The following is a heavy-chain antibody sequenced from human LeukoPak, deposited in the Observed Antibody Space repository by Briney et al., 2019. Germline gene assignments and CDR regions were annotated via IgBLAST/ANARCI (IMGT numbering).Heavy chain of an antibody. J-gene: IGHJ4*02. Sequence: GGSLRLSCAASGFTFSSYAMSWVRQAPGKGLEWVSAISGSGGSTYYADSVKGRFTISRDNAKNSLYLQMNSLRAEDTAVYYCARQGHTAMVDYWGQGTLVTVSS. D-gene: IGHD5-18*01. CDR3: ARQGHTAMVDY. V-gene: IGHV3-23*01. CDR1: GFTFSSYA. CDR2: ISGSGGST.